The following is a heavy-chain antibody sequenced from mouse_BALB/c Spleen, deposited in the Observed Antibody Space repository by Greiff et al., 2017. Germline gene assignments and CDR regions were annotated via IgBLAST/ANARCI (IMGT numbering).Heavy chain of an antibody. CDR1: GFNIKDSY. CDR3: ARSLYGYEGAMDY. J-gene: IGHJ4*01. Sequence: VQLKQSGAELVRPGALVKLSCKASGFNIKDSYMHWVKQRPEQGLEWIGWIDPENGNTIYDPKFQGKASITADTSSNTAYLQLSSLTSEDTAVYDCARSLYGYEGAMDYWGQGTSVTVSS. CDR2: IDPENGNT. V-gene: IGHV14-1*02. D-gene: IGHD2-2*01.